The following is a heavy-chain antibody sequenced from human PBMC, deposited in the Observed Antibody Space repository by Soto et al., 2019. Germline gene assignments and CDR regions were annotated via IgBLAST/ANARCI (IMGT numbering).Heavy chain of an antibody. D-gene: IGHD3-3*01. CDR3: ATAFYDFWSGSTPLASLDPNWFDP. CDR2: ISYDGSNK. V-gene: IGHV3-30*03. Sequence: GGSLRLSCAASGFTFSSYGMHWVRQAPGKGLEWVAVISYDGSNKYYADSVKGRFTISRDNSKNTLYLQMNSLRAEDTAVYYCATAFYDFWSGSTPLASLDPNWFDPWGQGTLVTVSS. CDR1: GFTFSSYG. J-gene: IGHJ5*02.